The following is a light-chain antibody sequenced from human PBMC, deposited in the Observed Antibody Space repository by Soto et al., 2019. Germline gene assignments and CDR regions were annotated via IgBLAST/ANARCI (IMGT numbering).Light chain of an antibody. CDR1: SSNIGSNT. Sequence: QSVLTQPPSASGTPGQRVTISCSGSSSNIGSNTVNWYQQLPGTAPKLLIYSNNQRPSGVPDRFSGSKSGTSASLAISGLQSEDEADYYCAAWDDSLTTIFGGGTKPTV. V-gene: IGLV1-44*01. CDR3: AAWDDSLTTI. CDR2: SNN. J-gene: IGLJ2*01.